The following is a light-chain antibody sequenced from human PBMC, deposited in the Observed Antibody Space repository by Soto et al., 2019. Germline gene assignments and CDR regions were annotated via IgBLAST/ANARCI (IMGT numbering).Light chain of an antibody. V-gene: IGKV3-20*01. J-gene: IGKJ1*01. CDR1: QSVSSTY. CDR3: QQYRTSPPTWT. Sequence: ELVLTQSPGTLSLSPGDRATLSCRASQSVSSTYLAWYQQRPGQAPRLLIYSSSSRASGIPDRFSGSGSGTDFTLTINRLEPEDFAVYYCQQYRTSPPTWTFDQGTKVEIK. CDR2: SSS.